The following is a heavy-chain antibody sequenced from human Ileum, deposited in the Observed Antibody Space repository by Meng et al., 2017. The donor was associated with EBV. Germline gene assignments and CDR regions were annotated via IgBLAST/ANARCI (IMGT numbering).Heavy chain of an antibody. V-gene: IGHV4-61*03. D-gene: IGHD1-26*01. CDR3: AIDLSVGGAFDY. Sequence: QVQLQRTGAGLFGPAEPLALACKVPGDSVTSSGTYWSWLGQAPGQGLEWLGDVNYNGDSTYNTSHTSRVTIIIDTSKKHFYLNLTSATAANTAIYYCAIDLSVGGAFDYWGQGTLVTVSS. CDR1: GDSVTSSGTY. J-gene: IGHJ4*02. CDR2: VNYNGDS.